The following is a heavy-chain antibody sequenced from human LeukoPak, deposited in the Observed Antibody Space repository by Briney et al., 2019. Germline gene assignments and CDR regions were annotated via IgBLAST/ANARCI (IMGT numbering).Heavy chain of an antibody. D-gene: IGHD4-11*01. CDR3: ARSISYSNYRLDS. V-gene: IGHV3-23*01. Sequence: GVSLRLPCAASGFNFRDYDMTWVRQAPGQGLEGIASTSPSGATTNLEDSARGRFTISSDNSNKMTYLRMNSLRAEDTAVFYCARSISYSNYRLDSWGQGARVTV. CDR1: GFNFRDYD. J-gene: IGHJ4*02. CDR2: TSPSGATT.